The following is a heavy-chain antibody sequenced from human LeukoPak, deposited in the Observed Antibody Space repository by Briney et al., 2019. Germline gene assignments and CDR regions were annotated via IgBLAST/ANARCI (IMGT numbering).Heavy chain of an antibody. CDR2: ISAYNGNT. J-gene: IGHJ6*03. CDR1: GYTFTSYG. D-gene: IGHD3-3*01. V-gene: IGHV1-18*01. CDR3: ARATGITIFGVVTPNFMDV. Sequence: ASVKVSCKASGYTFTSYGISWVRQAPGQGLEWMGWISAYNGNTNYAQKLQGRVTMTTDTSTSTAYMELRSLRSDDTAVYYCARATGITIFGVVTPNFMDVWGKGTTVTVSS.